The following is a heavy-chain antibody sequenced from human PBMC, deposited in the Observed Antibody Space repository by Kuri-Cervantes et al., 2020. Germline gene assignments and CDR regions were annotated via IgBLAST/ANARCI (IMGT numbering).Heavy chain of an antibody. CDR2: IYHSGST. CDR1: GGSFSGYS. Sequence: GSLRLSCAVNGGSFSGYSWTWIRQPPGKGLEWIGSIYHSGSTYYNPSLKSRVTISVDTSKNQFSLQLNSVTPEDTAVYYCARWRNWFDPWGQGTLVTVSS. CDR3: ARWRNWFDP. J-gene: IGHJ5*02. D-gene: IGHD5-12*01. V-gene: IGHV4-34*01.